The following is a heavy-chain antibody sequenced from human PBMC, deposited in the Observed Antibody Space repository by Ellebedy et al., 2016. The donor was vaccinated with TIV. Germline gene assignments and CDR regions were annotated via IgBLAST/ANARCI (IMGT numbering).Heavy chain of an antibody. V-gene: IGHV1-24*01. D-gene: IGHD2-15*01. J-gene: IGHJ4*02. CDR1: GYTLTELS. CDR2: FDPEDGET. Sequence: AASVKVSCKVSGYTLTELSMHWVRQAPGKGLEWMGGFDPEDGETIYAQKFQGRVTVTRDTSTSTVYMELSSLRSEDTAVYYCARAGLGYCSGGSCHQGDIDYWGQGTLVTVSS. CDR3: ARAGLGYCSGGSCHQGDIDY.